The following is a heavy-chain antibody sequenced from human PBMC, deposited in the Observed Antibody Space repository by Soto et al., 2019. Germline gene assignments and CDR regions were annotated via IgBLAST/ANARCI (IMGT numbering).Heavy chain of an antibody. CDR3: ARAPLRYIDSLFSPFDY. V-gene: IGHV3-21*01. CDR1: GFTFSSYS. J-gene: IGHJ4*02. D-gene: IGHD3-9*01. CDR2: IGTSSSYI. Sequence: PGGSLRLSCSASGFTFSSYSMNWVRQAPGKGLEWVSSIGTSSSYIYYADSVKGRFTISRDNAKNSLYLQMNSLRVEDMAVYYCARAPLRYIDSLFSPFDYWGQGTLVTVSS.